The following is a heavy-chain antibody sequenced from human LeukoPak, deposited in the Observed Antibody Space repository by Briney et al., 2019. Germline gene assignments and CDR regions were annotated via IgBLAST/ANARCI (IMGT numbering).Heavy chain of an antibody. CDR2: ISGSGETT. V-gene: IGHV3-23*01. CDR1: GFMFSNYA. J-gene: IGHJ4*02. CDR3: ARESFKAPAGYLDS. Sequence: GGSLRLSCAASGFMFSNYAMSWVRQAPGKGLEWVSGISGSGETTYYSDSEKGRFTISRDNSRNTLYLHMNSLRAEDTAVYFCARESFKAPAGYLDSWGQGSLVTVSS. D-gene: IGHD3-9*01.